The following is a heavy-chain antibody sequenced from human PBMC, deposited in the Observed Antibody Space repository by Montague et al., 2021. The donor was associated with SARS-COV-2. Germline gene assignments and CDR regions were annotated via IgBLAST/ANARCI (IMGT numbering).Heavy chain of an antibody. CDR1: GGSFSGYH. J-gene: IGHJ4*01. V-gene: IGHV4-34*01. CDR2: INHSGST. CDR3: ARGGRQWLVIDPRYYFDY. Sequence: SETLSLTCAVYGGSFSGYHWSWIRQSPGKGLEWIGEINHSGSTNYNPSLKSRVTISVDTSKNQFSLKLSSVTAADTAVYYCARGGRQWLVIDPRYYFDYWGQGTLVTVSS. D-gene: IGHD6-19*01.